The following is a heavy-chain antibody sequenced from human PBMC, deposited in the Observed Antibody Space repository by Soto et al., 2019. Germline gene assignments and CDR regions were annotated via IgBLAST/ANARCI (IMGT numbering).Heavy chain of an antibody. J-gene: IGHJ4*02. Sequence: QITLKESGPTLVKPTQTLTLTCTFSGFSLSTSGVGVGWIRQPPGKALEWLALIYWNDDKRYSPSLKSRLTITKDHSKINVVLTMTNVDPVDTSTYNCAQATSISFIPNYYFDFWGQGTLVTVSS. D-gene: IGHD5-12*01. V-gene: IGHV2-5*01. CDR2: IYWNDDK. CDR1: GFSLSTSGVG. CDR3: AQATSISFIPNYYFDF.